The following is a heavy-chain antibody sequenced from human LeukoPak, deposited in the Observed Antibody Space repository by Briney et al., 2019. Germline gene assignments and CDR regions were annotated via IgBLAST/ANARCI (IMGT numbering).Heavy chain of an antibody. CDR3: ARDRTDCSSTSCTGGGWFDP. CDR2: IYYSGST. J-gene: IGHJ5*02. CDR1: GGSISSGGYY. V-gene: IGHV4-31*03. Sequence: SQTLSLTCTVSGGSISSGGYYWSWIRQHPGKGLEWIGYIYYSGSTYYNPSLKSRVTISVDTSKNQFSLKLSSVTAADTAVYYCARDRTDCSSTSCTGGGWFDPWGQGTLVTVSS. D-gene: IGHD2-2*01.